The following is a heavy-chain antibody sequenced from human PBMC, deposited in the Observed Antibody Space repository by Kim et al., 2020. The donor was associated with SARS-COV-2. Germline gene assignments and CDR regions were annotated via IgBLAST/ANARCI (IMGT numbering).Heavy chain of an antibody. V-gene: IGHV4-39*02. CDR2: ISYTTST. Sequence: SETLSLTCTVSGVSVSSPTTYWAWIRQPPGKGLEWIGSISYTTSTYYNPSLRNRVAISIDTSKNHFSLTLGSVTAADTAVYYCASGGRGVYGGEHWGQGTLVTVSS. CDR3: ASGGRGVYGGEH. CDR1: GVSVSSPTTY. D-gene: IGHD3-16*01. J-gene: IGHJ4*02.